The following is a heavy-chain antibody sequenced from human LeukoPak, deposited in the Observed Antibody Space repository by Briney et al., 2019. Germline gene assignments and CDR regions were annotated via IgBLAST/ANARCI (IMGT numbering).Heavy chain of an antibody. V-gene: IGHV3-30*04. Sequence: GGSLRLSCAASGFTFRSFAMHWVRQAPGKGLEWVAVVSTDGRGQYYADSVKGRFNLSRDNSKNTLYLKMNRLRVEDTAVYYCAKELAPYYQLHQDWGQGTLVTVSP. D-gene: IGHD2-2*01. CDR1: GFTFRSFA. J-gene: IGHJ4*02. CDR3: AKELAPYYQLHQD. CDR2: VSTDGRGQ.